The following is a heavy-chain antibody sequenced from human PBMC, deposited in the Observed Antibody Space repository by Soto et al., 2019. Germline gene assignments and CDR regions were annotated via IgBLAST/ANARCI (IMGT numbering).Heavy chain of an antibody. CDR1: GDSVSSNSAA. J-gene: IGHJ3*02. CDR3: ARDKNLTVDRKGAFDI. Sequence: SQTLSLTCAISGDSVSSNSAAWNWSSPSPSRGLEWVGRTYYRSKWYNDYAGSGKSQMNTNPDTSKHQFCLQLNSVTPEDTAVYYCARDKNLTVDRKGAFDIWGQGTMVTVSS. CDR2: TYYRSKWYN. D-gene: IGHD7-27*01. V-gene: IGHV6-1*01.